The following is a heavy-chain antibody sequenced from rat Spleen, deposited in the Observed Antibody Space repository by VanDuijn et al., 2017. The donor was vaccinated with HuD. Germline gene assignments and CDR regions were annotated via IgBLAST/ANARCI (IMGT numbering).Heavy chain of an antibody. Sequence: EVQLVESGGGLVQPGRSLKLSCAASGFTFSDYAMAWVRQAPKKGLEWVATIIYDGSSTYYRDSVKGRFTISRDNAKSTLYLQMDSLRSEDTATYYCARHGTPYVYYGWYFDFWGPGTMVTVSS. V-gene: IGHV5-17*01. CDR2: IIYDGSST. D-gene: IGHD1-6*01. CDR3: ARHGTPYVYYGWYFDF. J-gene: IGHJ1*01. CDR1: GFTFSDYA.